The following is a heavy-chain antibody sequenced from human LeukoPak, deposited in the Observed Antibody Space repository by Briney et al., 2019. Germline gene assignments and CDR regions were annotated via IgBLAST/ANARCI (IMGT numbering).Heavy chain of an antibody. CDR1: GYTFSGYY. CDR2: INPNTGGL. Sequence: WASVKVSCKASGYTFSGYYMHWVRQAPGQGLEWMGRINPNTGGLNFAQKFQGRVAMTSDTSISTAYMELSRLTSDDTAVYYCAVIGDNDVFDIWGQGTMVTVSS. J-gene: IGHJ3*02. D-gene: IGHD3-10*01. CDR3: AVIGDNDVFDI. V-gene: IGHV1-2*06.